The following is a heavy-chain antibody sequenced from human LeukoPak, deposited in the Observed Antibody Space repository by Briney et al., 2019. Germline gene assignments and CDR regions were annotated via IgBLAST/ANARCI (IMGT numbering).Heavy chain of an antibody. J-gene: IGHJ5*02. CDR3: AKELTHTSHNWFDP. D-gene: IGHD2-2*01. Sequence: GGSLRLSCAASGFTFSSYGMHWVRQAPGKGLEWVAIISYDGSNKYYADSVKGRFTISRDNSKNTLYLQMNSLRAEDTAVYYCAKELTHTSHNWFDPWGQGTPVTVSS. CDR2: ISYDGSNK. CDR1: GFTFSSYG. V-gene: IGHV3-30*18.